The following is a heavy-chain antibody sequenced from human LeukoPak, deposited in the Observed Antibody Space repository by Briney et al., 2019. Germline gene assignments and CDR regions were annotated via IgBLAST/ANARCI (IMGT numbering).Heavy chain of an antibody. V-gene: IGHV3-23*01. D-gene: IGHD6-13*01. J-gene: IGHJ4*02. CDR2: ISDSGGRT. CDR1: GITLSNYG. Sequence: GGSLRLSCAVSGITLSNYGMSWVRQAPGKGLEWVAGISDSGGRTNYADSVKGRFTISRDNPKNTLYLQMNSLRAEDTAVYYCARTATDTGEFDYWGQGTLVTVSS. CDR3: ARTATDTGEFDY.